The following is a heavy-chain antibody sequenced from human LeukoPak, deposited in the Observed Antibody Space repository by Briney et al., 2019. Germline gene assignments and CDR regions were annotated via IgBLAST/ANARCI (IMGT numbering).Heavy chain of an antibody. J-gene: IGHJ4*02. CDR2: IIPIFGTA. CDR3: ARDNMTTVTSTTGWRLYY. CDR1: GGTFSSYA. V-gene: IGHV1-69*13. Sequence: ASVKVSCKASGGTFSSYAISWVRQAPGQGLEWMGGIIPIFGTANYAQKFQGRVTITADESTSTAYMELSSLRSEDTAMYYCARDNMTTVTSTTGWRLYYWGQGTLVTVSS. D-gene: IGHD4-17*01.